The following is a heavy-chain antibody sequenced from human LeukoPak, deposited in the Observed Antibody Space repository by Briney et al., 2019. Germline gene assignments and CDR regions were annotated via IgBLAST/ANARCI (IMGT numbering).Heavy chain of an antibody. D-gene: IGHD2-21*02. V-gene: IGHV5-51*01. CDR2: IYPGDSDT. CDR1: GYSFTSYW. J-gene: IGHJ5*02. Sequence: GESLKICCKGSGYSFTSYWIGWVRQMPGKGLEWMGIIYPGDSDTRYSPSFQGQVTISADKSISTAYLQWSSLKASDTAMYYCARRSYCGGDCYSSNWFDPWGQGTLVTVSS. CDR3: ARRSYCGGDCYSSNWFDP.